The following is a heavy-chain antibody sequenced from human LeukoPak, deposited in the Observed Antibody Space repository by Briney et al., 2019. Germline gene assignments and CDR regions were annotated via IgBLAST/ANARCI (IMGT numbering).Heavy chain of an antibody. Sequence: SVKVSCKASGDSFSSYALSWVRQAPGQGLEWMGRIIPILDIKTYAEGFQDRVTITADEDTSTVYMELSSLRSEDTALYYCARDSRPYYTGSGSYYKIGRFDYWGQGTGVTVSS. CDR2: IIPILDIK. D-gene: IGHD3-10*01. CDR3: ARDSRPYYTGSGSYYKIGRFDY. V-gene: IGHV1-69*04. J-gene: IGHJ4*02. CDR1: GDSFSSYA.